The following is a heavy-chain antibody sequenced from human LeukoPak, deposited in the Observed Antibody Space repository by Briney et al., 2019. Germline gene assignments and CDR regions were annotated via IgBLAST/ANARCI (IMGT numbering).Heavy chain of an antibody. Sequence: PGGSLRLSCAASGFTFSSYGMHWVRQAPGKGLEWVSSISSSSSYIYYADSVKGRFTISRDNAKNSLYLQMNSLRAEDTAVYYCARREGYDGDSLWGQGTMVTVSS. CDR2: ISSSSSYI. CDR1: GFTFSSYG. J-gene: IGHJ3*01. V-gene: IGHV3-21*01. D-gene: IGHD3-22*01. CDR3: ARREGYDGDSL.